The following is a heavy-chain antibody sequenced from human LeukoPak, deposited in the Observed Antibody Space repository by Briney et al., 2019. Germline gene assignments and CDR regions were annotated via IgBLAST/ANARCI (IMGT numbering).Heavy chain of an antibody. CDR1: GFTFSSYA. D-gene: IGHD4-17*01. Sequence: QPGRSLRLSCAASGFTFSSYAMHWVRQAPGKGLEWVALISYDGRNKRYADSVKGRFPISRDNSKNTLYLQMNSLRAEDTAVYYCARGTWRFDYGDSGFDPWGQGTLVTVSS. V-gene: IGHV3-30*04. J-gene: IGHJ5*02. CDR2: ISYDGRNK. CDR3: ARGTWRFDYGDSGFDP.